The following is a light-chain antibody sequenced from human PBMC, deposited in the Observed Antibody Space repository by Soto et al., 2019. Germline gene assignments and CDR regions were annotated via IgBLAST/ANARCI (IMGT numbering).Light chain of an antibody. V-gene: IGKV1-39*01. J-gene: IGKJ4*01. CDR2: AAS. Sequence: EIEMTQSPSTLSASVGDRVTITCRASQSISSYLNWYQQKPGKAPKLLIYAASSWQSGVPARFSGSGSGTDFTLTISSLQPEDFATYYCQQNYSTPLTFGEGTKVDIK. CDR3: QQNYSTPLT. CDR1: QSISSY.